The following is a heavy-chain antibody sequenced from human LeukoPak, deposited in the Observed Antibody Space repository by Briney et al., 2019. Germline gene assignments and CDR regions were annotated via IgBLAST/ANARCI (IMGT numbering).Heavy chain of an antibody. Sequence: GASVEVSCKASGYTFTGYYMHWVRQAPGQGLEWMGWINPNSGGTNYAQKFQGRVTMTRDTSISTAYMELSRLRSDDTAVYYCARVVVAVAGSYFDYWGQGTLVTVSS. CDR1: GYTFTGYY. CDR2: INPNSGGT. D-gene: IGHD6-19*01. V-gene: IGHV1-2*02. CDR3: ARVVVAVAGSYFDY. J-gene: IGHJ4*02.